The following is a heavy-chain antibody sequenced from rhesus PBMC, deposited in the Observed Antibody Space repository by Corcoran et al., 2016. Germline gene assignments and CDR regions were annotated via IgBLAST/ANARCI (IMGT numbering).Heavy chain of an antibody. CDR2: IYWDDDK. CDR3: ARDYYSASYYGLDS. Sequence: QVTLKESGPPLLKPTQTLTLTCTFPGFSLTTSGSGVGWIRYPPGKPLEWLALIYWDDDKRYSTSLKSRLTISKHTSKNQVALTMTTMDPVDTVKYYCARDYYSASYYGLDSWGQGVVVTVSS. V-gene: IGHV2-174*01. J-gene: IGHJ6*01. CDR1: GFSLTTSGSG. D-gene: IGHD3-16*01.